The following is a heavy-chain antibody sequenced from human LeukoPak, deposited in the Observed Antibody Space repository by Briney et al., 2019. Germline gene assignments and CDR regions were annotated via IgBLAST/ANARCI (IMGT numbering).Heavy chain of an antibody. J-gene: IGHJ4*02. CDR1: GFTFSSYS. CDR2: IKQDGSEE. V-gene: IGHV3-7*01. Sequence: GGSLRLSCAASGFTFSSYSMNWVRQAPGKGLEWVANIKQDGSEEYYVDSVKGRFTISRDNAKNSLYLQMNSLRAEDTAVYYCASPTVEMATILDQDWGQGTLVTVSS. D-gene: IGHD5-24*01. CDR3: ASPTVEMATILDQD.